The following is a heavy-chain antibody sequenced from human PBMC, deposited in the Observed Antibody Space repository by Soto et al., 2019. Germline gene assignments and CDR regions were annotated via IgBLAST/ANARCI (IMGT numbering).Heavy chain of an antibody. CDR3: AHFDAYSWFDP. Sequence: QITLKESAPTLVKPTQTLTLTCTFSGFSLSTSGVGVGWIRQPPGKALEWLALIYWDDDKRYSPSLKSRLTITKDTSNNQVVLTMTDMDPVDTATYYCAHFDAYSWFDPWGQGTLVTVSS. J-gene: IGHJ5*02. CDR1: GFSLSTSGVG. V-gene: IGHV2-5*02. CDR2: IYWDDDK.